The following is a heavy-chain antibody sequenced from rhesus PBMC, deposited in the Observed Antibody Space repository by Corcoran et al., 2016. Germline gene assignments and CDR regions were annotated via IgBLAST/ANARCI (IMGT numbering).Heavy chain of an antibody. D-gene: IGHD6-13*01. CDR1: GGSISSSNW. V-gene: IGHV4-93*02. CDR2: IYGSGGST. CDR3: ARRASSWSNFDY. Sequence: QVQLQESGPAVVKPSETLSLTCAVSGGSISSSNWWSWIRQSPGKGLEWIGGIYGSGGSTEYNPSLKSRVTSSIDTSKNQFSRKLSSVTAADTAVYYCARRASSWSNFDYWGQGVLVTVSS. J-gene: IGHJ4*01.